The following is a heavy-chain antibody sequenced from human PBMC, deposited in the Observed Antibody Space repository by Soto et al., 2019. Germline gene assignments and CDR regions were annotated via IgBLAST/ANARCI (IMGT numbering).Heavy chain of an antibody. D-gene: IGHD3-22*01. CDR3: AKDRASYYFDSSGYYLFDY. V-gene: IGHV3-23*04. CDR2: ISGSAGST. CDR1: GFTFSSYS. J-gene: IGHJ4*02. Sequence: EVQLVESGGGLVQPGGSLRLSCAASGFTFSSYSMNWVRQAPGKGLEWVSAISGSAGSTYYADSVKGRFTISRDNSKNTLYLQMNSLRAEDTAVYYCAKDRASYYFDSSGYYLFDYWGQGTLVTVSS.